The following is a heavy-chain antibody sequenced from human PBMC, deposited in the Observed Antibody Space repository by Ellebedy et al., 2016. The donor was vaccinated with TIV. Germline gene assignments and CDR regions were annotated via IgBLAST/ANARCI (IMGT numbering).Heavy chain of an antibody. CDR1: GFTFSSYA. CDR3: ARDYSGSYSGPLDY. D-gene: IGHD1-26*01. V-gene: IGHV3-23*01. CDR2: ISGSGGST. Sequence: GESLKISXAASGFTFSSYAMSWVRQAPGKGLEWVSAISGSGGSTYYADSVKGRFTISRDNSKNTLYLQMNSLRVEDTAVYYCARDYSGSYSGPLDYWGQGTLVTVSS. J-gene: IGHJ4*02.